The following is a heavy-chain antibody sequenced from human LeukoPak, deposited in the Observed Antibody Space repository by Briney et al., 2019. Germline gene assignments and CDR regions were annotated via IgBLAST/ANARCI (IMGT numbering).Heavy chain of an antibody. J-gene: IGHJ1*01. CDR2: INPNSGGT. Sequence: ASVKVSCKASGHTFTGYYMHWVRQAPGQGLEWMGWINPNSGGTNYAQKFQGRVTMTRDTSISTAYMELGRLRSDDTAVYYCARLTSGSYGKYFQHWGQGTLVTVSS. D-gene: IGHD1-26*01. CDR3: ARLTSGSYGKYFQH. CDR1: GHTFTGYY. V-gene: IGHV1-2*02.